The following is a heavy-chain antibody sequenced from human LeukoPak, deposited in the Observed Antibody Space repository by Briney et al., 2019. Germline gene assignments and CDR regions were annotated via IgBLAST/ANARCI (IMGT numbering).Heavy chain of an antibody. CDR1: GFTFSSYA. CDR2: ISGSGGST. Sequence: PGGSLRLSCAASGFTFSSYAMSWVRQAPGKGLEWVSAISGSGGSTYYADSVKGRFTISRDNSKNTLYLQMNSLRAEDTAVYYCAKVPDCSGGSCLAAYFDYWGQGTLVTVSS. V-gene: IGHV3-23*01. CDR3: AKVPDCSGGSCLAAYFDY. D-gene: IGHD2-15*01. J-gene: IGHJ4*02.